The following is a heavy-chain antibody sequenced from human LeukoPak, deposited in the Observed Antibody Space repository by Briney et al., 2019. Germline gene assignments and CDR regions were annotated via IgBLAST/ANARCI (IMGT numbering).Heavy chain of an antibody. V-gene: IGHV1-69*04. CDR1: GGTFSSYA. D-gene: IGHD1-26*01. CDR2: IIPILGIA. J-gene: IGHJ4*02. CDR3: ARDLSGGSSGD. Sequence: GSSVKVSCKASGGTFSSYAISWVRQAPGQGLEWMGRIIPILGIANYAQKFQGRVTITADKSTSTAYMELSSLRSEDTAVYYCARDLSGGSSGDWGQGTLVTVSS.